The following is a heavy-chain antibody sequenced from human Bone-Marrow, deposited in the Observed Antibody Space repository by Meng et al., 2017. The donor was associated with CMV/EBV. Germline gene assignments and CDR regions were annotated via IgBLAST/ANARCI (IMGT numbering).Heavy chain of an antibody. CDR2: IYSCGST. J-gene: IGHJ4*02. CDR3: ARDPRVKSYVVVPAASDY. V-gene: IGHV3-66*03. Sequence: GESLKISCAASGFTVSSNYMSWVRQAPGKGLEWVSVIYSCGSTYYADSVKGRFTISRDNSKNTLYLQMNSLRAEDTAVYYCARDPRVKSYVVVPAASDYWGQGTMVTVSS. D-gene: IGHD2-2*01. CDR1: GFTVSSNY.